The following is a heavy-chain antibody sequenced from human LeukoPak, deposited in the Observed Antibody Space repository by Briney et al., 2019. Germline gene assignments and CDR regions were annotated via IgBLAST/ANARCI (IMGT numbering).Heavy chain of an antibody. V-gene: IGHV3-48*03. CDR1: GFSFSSYE. Sequence: GGSLRLSCAASGFSFSSYEMNWVRQAPGKGLEWVSYIGSTGTTIYYADAVKGRFTISRDNAKNSLFLQMNSLRAEDTAVYYCAKVDTEGYYFDYWGQGTLVTVSS. CDR3: AKVDTEGYYFDY. J-gene: IGHJ4*02. CDR2: IGSTGTTI. D-gene: IGHD5-18*01.